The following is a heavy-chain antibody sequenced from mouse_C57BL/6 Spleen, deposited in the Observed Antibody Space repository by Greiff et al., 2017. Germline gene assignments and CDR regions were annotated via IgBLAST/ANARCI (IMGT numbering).Heavy chain of an antibody. CDR1: GYTFTDYY. CDR3: ARSDSNFDY. D-gene: IGHD2-5*01. CDR2: INPNNGGT. J-gene: IGHJ2*01. V-gene: IGHV1-26*01. Sequence: EVQLQQSGPELVKPGASVKISCKASGYTFTDYYMNWVKQSPGQSLEWIGDINPNNGGTSYNQKFKGKATLTVDKSSSTAYMELRSLTSEDSAVYYCARSDSNFDYWGQGTTLTVSS.